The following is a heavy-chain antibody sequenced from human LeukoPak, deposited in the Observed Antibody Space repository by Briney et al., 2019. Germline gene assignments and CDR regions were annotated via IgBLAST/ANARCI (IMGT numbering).Heavy chain of an antibody. CDR3: ATHWRGR. V-gene: IGHV3-7*03. CDR2: IKEDGSRR. Sequence: GGSLRLSCAASGFSLSGYWMSWVRQAPGKGPEWVANIKEDGSRRYYSESVRGRFTISRDNSENSLYLQMNSLRAEDTAVYYCATHWRGRWGQGALVTVSS. D-gene: IGHD1-1*01. J-gene: IGHJ4*02. CDR1: GFSLSGYW.